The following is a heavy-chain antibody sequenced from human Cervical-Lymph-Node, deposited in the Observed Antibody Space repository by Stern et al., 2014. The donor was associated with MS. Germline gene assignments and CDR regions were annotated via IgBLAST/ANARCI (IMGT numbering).Heavy chain of an antibody. J-gene: IGHJ4*02. CDR3: ARHRGVGFGDTMYFDS. CDR2: IHPGASDT. Sequence: MQLVQSGAEMKKAGESLRISCKGSGYTFTDYWIGWVRQMPGKGLEWMGIIHPGASDTRDSPAFQGQVTISADKSISTAYLQWSSLKASYTAMYFCARHRGVGFGDTMYFDSWGQGTLVTVSS. V-gene: IGHV5-51*01. D-gene: IGHD4-17*01. CDR1: GYTFTDYW.